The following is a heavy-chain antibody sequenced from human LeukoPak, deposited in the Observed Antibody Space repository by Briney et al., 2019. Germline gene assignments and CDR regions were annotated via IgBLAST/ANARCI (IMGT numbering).Heavy chain of an antibody. V-gene: IGHV3-11*01. Sequence: AGGSPRLSCAASGFTFSDYYMSWIRQAPGKGLEWVSYISSSGSTIYYADSVKGRFTISRDNAKNSLYLQMNSLRAEDTAVYYCAKGEMATIIFDYWGQGTLVTVSS. CDR1: GFTFSDYY. CDR3: AKGEMATIIFDY. D-gene: IGHD5-24*01. CDR2: ISSSGSTI. J-gene: IGHJ4*02.